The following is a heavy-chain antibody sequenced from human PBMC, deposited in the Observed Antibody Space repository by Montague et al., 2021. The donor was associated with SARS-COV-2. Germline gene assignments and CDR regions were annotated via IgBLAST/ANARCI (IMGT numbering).Heavy chain of an antibody. J-gene: IGHJ5*02. D-gene: IGHD1-7*01. CDR2: IYYSGST. Sequence: SETLSLTCTVSGGSVGSSHYYWAWIRQPPGKGLEWIGPIYYSGSTYYNSSLRSRVTIAVDASTNQFSLKLHSVTAADTAVYFCARGLYNWNYEHWFDTWGQGTLVTVSS. CDR1: GGSVGSSHYY. CDR3: ARGLYNWNYEHWFDT. V-gene: IGHV4-39*01.